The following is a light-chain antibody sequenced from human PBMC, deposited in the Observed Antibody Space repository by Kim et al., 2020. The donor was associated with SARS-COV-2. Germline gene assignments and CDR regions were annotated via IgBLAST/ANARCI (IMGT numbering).Light chain of an antibody. CDR2: GAS. CDR3: NQYNNWPPVT. Sequence: EIVMTQSPATLSVSPGERATLSCRASQSVSSNLAWYQQKPGQAPRLLIYGASTRATGIPARFSGSGSGTEFTLTISSLQSEDFAVYYCNQYNNWPPVTFGQGTKLVI. V-gene: IGKV3-15*01. J-gene: IGKJ2*01. CDR1: QSVSSN.